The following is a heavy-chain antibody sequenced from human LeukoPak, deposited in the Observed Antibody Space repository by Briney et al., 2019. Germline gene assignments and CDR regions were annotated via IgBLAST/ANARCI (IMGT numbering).Heavy chain of an antibody. CDR1: GFTFRIYW. V-gene: IGHV3-7*01. Sequence: GGSLRLSCAASGFTFRIYWMSWARQAPGKGLEWVADINQGGREKYYVDPVKGRFTISRDDAKNSLYLQMNSLRVEDTAVYYCARDGDALDLWGQGTMVTVSS. CDR2: INQGGREK. J-gene: IGHJ3*01. CDR3: ARDGDALDL.